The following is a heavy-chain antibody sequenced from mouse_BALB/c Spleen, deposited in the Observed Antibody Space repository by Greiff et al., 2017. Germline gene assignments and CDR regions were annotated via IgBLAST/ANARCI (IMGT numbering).Heavy chain of an antibody. D-gene: IGHD1-1*01. J-gene: IGHJ2*01. Sequence: QVTLKESGPGLVQPSQSLSITCTVSGFSLTSYGVHWVRQSPGKGLEWLGVIWSGGSTDYNAAFISRLSISKDNSKSPVFFKMNSLQANDTAIYYCAKDYYGSSLDYWGKGTTLTVSS. CDR1: GFSLTSYG. V-gene: IGHV2-2*02. CDR3: AKDYYGSSLDY. CDR2: IWSGGST.